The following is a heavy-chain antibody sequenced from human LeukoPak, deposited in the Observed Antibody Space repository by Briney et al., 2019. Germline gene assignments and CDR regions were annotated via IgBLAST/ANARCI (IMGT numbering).Heavy chain of an antibody. J-gene: IGHJ4*02. D-gene: IGHD3-16*02. CDR1: GYTFTSYD. CDR3: AIVPVGELSLGIDY. Sequence: GASVKVSCKASGYTFTSYDINWVRQATGQGLEWMGWMNPNSGNTGYAQKFQGRVTITRNTSISTAYMELSSLRSEDTAVYYCAIVPVGELSLGIDYWGQGTLVTVSS. CDR2: MNPNSGNT. V-gene: IGHV1-8*03.